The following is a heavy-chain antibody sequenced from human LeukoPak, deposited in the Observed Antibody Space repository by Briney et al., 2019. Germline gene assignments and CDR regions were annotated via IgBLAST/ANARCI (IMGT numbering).Heavy chain of an antibody. J-gene: IGHJ6*03. V-gene: IGHV1-69*13. CDR2: IIPIFGTA. CDR3: AVTVTTYYYYYMDV. Sequence: GASVKVSCKASGYRFTIYGISWVRQAPGQGLEWMGGIIPIFGTANYAQKFQGRVTITADESTSTAYMELSSLRSEDTAVYYCAVTVTTYYYYYMDVWGKGTTVTVSS. CDR1: GYRFTIYG. D-gene: IGHD4-11*01.